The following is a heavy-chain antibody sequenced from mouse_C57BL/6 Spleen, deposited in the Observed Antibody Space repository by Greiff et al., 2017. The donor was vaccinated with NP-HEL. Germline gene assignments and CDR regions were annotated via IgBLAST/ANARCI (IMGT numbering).Heavy chain of an antibody. V-gene: IGHV14-4*01. CDR3: TTYYYGSRGRFAY. CDR2: IDPENGDT. J-gene: IGHJ3*01. D-gene: IGHD1-1*01. CDR1: GFNIKDDY. Sequence: VQLKESGAELVRPGASVKLSCTASGFNIKDDYMHWVKQRPEQGLEWIGWIDPENGDTEYASKFQGKATITADTSSNTAYLQLSSLTSEDTAVYYCTTYYYGSRGRFAYWGQGTLVTVSA.